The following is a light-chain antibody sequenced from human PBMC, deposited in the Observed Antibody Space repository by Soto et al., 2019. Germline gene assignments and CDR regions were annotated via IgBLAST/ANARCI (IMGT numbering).Light chain of an antibody. J-gene: IGLJ2*01. Sequence: QSVLTQPPSVSGAPGQRVTISCTGSSSNIGAGYDVHWYQQLPGTAPKLLIYGNSNRPSGVPYRFSGSKSGTSASLAITGLQAEDEADYYCQSYDSSLSLVVFGGGTKVTVL. CDR3: QSYDSSLSLVV. CDR1: SSNIGAGYD. V-gene: IGLV1-40*01. CDR2: GNS.